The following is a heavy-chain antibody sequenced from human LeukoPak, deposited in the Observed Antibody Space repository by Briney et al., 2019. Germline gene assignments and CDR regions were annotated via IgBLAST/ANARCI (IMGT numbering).Heavy chain of an antibody. CDR2: IYNSGST. Sequence: PSETLSLTCSVSGGSISTYYWSWIRQSAGKGLEWIGRIYNSGSTNYNPSLNSRVTISVDTSMNQFSLELTSVTAADTAVYYCARGYYGSGRYFEYSGQGTLVTVSS. CDR3: ARGYYGSGRYFEY. CDR1: GGSISTYY. D-gene: IGHD3-10*01. J-gene: IGHJ4*02. V-gene: IGHV4-4*07.